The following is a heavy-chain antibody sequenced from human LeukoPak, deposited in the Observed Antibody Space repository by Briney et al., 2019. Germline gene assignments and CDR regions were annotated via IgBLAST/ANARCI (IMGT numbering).Heavy chain of an antibody. D-gene: IGHD6-19*01. CDR1: GFTFSSYW. Sequence: RGSLRLSCAGSGFTFSSYWMNWVRQAPGKGLEWVANIKEDGSVNYYVDSVKGRFTISRDNAKNSLYLQMNSLRVEDTAVYYCTRGMTVAAIWFDSWGRGTLVTVSS. V-gene: IGHV3-7*04. CDR2: IKEDGSVN. J-gene: IGHJ5*01. CDR3: TRGMTVAAIWFDS.